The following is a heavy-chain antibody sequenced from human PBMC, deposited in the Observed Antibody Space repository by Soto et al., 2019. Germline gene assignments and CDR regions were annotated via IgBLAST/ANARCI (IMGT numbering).Heavy chain of an antibody. CDR3: ARGCSSASCYTGFDP. CDR2: IYYSGKT. J-gene: IGHJ5*02. V-gene: IGHV4-30-2*01. Sequence: PSETLSRTCTVSGGSISSGPYSWSWIRQPPGKGLEWLGYIYYSGKTDYNPSLRSRVTISVDRSNNQFSLILTSVTAADSAVYFCARGCSSASCYTGFDPWGQGTLVTVSS. CDR1: GGSISSGPYS. D-gene: IGHD2-2*02.